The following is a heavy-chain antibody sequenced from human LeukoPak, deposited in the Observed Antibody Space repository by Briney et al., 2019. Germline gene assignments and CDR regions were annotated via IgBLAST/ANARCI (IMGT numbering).Heavy chain of an antibody. CDR1: GFTFSSYP. J-gene: IGHJ4*02. CDR2: ISYDGSNK. V-gene: IGHV3-30*04. Sequence: GGSLRLSCAASGFTFSSYPMHWVRQAPGKGLEWVAVISYDGSNKYYADSVKGRFTISRDNSNNTLYLQLKSLRPGDTAVYFCARDSSVGAAFFDFWGRGALVTVSS. CDR3: ARDSSVGAAFFDF. D-gene: IGHD2-15*01.